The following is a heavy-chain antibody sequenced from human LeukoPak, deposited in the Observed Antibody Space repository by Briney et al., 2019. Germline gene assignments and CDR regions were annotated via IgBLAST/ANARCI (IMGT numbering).Heavy chain of an antibody. CDR3: ARRASRDRSRQVGY. D-gene: IGHD2-15*01. V-gene: IGHV4-59*12. CDR2: IHYSGGT. CDR1: GASISNYY. Sequence: SETLSLTCTVSGASISNYYWSWIRQPPGKGLEWIGYIHYSGGTNYNPSFKSRVTISLDTSKNQFSLKLSSVTAADTAVYYCARRASRDRSRQVGYWGQGTLVTVSS. J-gene: IGHJ4*02.